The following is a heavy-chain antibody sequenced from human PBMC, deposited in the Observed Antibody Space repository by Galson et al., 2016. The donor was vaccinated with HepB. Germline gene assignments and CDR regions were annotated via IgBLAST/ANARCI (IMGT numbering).Heavy chain of an antibody. V-gene: IGHV3-7*01. CDR2: INQDGIEK. CDR1: GFTFSSYW. J-gene: IGHJ5*02. D-gene: IGHD4-17*01. CDR3: ARSGEPS. Sequence: SLRLSCATSGFTFSSYWMTWVRQAPGKGLEWVANINQDGIEKYYVGSVDGRFTISSDNAKKSLYLQMDSLRAEDTAVYYCARSGEPSWGQGTLVTVSS.